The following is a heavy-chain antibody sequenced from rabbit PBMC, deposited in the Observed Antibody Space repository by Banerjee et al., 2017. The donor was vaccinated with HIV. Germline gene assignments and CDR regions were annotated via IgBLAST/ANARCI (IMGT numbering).Heavy chain of an antibody. CDR1: GFSFSRAYD. V-gene: IGHV1S40*01. D-gene: IGHD4-2*01. J-gene: IGHJ4*01. CDR2: IYTGNRHI. Sequence: LVESGGGLVKPGASLTLTCTASGFSFSRAYDMCWVRQAPGKGLEWIGCIYTGNRHIHYASWAKGRFTISITSSTTVTLQMTGLTVADTATYFCARDAGLSGVYAYYLNLWGPGTLVTVS. CDR3: ARDAGLSGVYAYYLNL.